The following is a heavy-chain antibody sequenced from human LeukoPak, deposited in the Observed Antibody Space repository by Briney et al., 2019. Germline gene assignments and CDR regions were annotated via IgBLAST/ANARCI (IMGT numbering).Heavy chain of an antibody. CDR2: ISGSGGST. J-gene: IGHJ4*02. Sequence: QTGGSLRLSCAASGFTFSSYAMSWVRQAPGKGLEWVSAISGSGGSTYYADSVKGRFTISRDNSKNTLYLQMNSLRAEDTAVFYCARDPLGYCSGGSCYPYYFDYWGQGTLVTVSS. V-gene: IGHV3-23*01. CDR1: GFTFSSYA. CDR3: ARDPLGYCSGGSCYPYYFDY. D-gene: IGHD2-15*01.